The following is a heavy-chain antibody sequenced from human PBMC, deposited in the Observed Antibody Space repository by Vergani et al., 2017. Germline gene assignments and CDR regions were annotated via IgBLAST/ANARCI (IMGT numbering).Heavy chain of an antibody. CDR2: MDYSGST. Sequence: QVQLQESGPGLVKPSETLSLTCTVSGYSVISTDYHWGWIRQPPGKGLEWIGSMDYSGSTSYNPSLESRISISFDTPKNQFSLRLTSVTAADTAVYYCASKRGACRAAYYHSYDFWGQGTLVGVSS. V-gene: IGHV4-39*01. CDR3: ASKRGACRAAYYHSYDF. J-gene: IGHJ4*02. CDR1: GYSVISTDYH. D-gene: IGHD4/OR15-4a*01.